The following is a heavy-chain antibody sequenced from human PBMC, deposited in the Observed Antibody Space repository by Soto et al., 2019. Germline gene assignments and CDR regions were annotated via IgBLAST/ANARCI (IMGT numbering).Heavy chain of an antibody. CDR1: GYSFTSYW. Sequence: GESLKISCKGSGYSFTSYWIGWVRQMPGKGLEWMGIIYPGDSDTRYSPSFQGQVTISADKSISPAYLQWSGLKASDTAMYYCARHSAVVPAPYYGMDVWGQGTTVTVSS. V-gene: IGHV5-51*01. J-gene: IGHJ6*02. CDR2: IYPGDSDT. CDR3: ARHSAVVPAPYYGMDV. D-gene: IGHD2-2*01.